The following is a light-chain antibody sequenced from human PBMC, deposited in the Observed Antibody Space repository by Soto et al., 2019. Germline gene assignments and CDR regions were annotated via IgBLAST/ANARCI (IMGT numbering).Light chain of an antibody. V-gene: IGLV2-14*03. J-gene: IGLJ1*01. CDR1: SSDIGIFNY. CDR2: AVS. Sequence: QSALTQPASVSGSPGQSITISCTGTSSDIGIFNYVSWYQQHPGKAPKLIIYAVSNRPSGVSDRFSGSKSGNTASLTISGLQTEDEADYYCSSYTPTSTSFATGTKVTVL. CDR3: SSYTPTSTS.